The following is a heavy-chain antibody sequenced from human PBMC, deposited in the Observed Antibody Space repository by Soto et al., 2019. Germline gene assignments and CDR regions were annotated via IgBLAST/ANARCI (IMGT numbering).Heavy chain of an antibody. D-gene: IGHD3-10*01. Sequence: QLQLQESGSGLVKPSQTLSLTCVVSGGSISSGGYFWSWIRQPPGKGLEWIGYIYHSGSTYYNPSLKSRVTISVYRSKNQSSLKLSSVTAADPAVYYCARGLGPWGQGTLVTVSS. CDR3: ARGLGP. J-gene: IGHJ5*02. V-gene: IGHV4-30-2*01. CDR1: GGSISSGGYF. CDR2: IYHSGST.